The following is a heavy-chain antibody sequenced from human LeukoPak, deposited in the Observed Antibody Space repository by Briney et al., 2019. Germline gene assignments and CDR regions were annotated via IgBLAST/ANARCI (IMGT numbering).Heavy chain of an antibody. J-gene: IGHJ4*02. D-gene: IGHD7-27*01. CDR1: GFTFITYA. V-gene: IGHV3-23*01. CDR3: ARDGENHYYDY. CDR2: ISGTGNSA. Sequence: GGSLRLSCAVSGFTFITYAMSWVRQAPGKGLEWVSTISGTGNSAYYADSVKGRFTISRDNSQNTVYLEMNSLRAEDTAVYYCARDGENHYYDYWGQGTLVTVST.